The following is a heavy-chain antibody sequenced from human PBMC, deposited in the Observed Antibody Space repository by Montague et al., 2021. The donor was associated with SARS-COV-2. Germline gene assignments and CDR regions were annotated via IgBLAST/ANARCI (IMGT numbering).Heavy chain of an antibody. CDR1: GFTSSSYG. CDR3: ARDRYYYGSGSLDAFDI. D-gene: IGHD3-10*01. CDR2: IWYDGSNK. J-gene: IGHJ3*02. Sequence: SLRLSCAASGFTSSSYGMHWVRQAPGKGLEWAAVIWYDGSNKYYADSVKGRFTISRDNSKNTLYLQMNSLRAEDTAVYYCARDRYYYGSGSLDAFDIWGRGTMVTVSS. V-gene: IGHV3-33*01.